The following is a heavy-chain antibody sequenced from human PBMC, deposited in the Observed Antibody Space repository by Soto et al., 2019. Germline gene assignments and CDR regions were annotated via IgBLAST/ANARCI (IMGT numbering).Heavy chain of an antibody. Sequence: QVQLQESGPGLVKPSQTLSLTCTVSGGSISSGDYYWSWIRQPPGKGLEWIGYIYYSGSTYYNPSLQSRVTISVDTSKNQFSLKLSSVTAADTAVYDCAREGVESSVYYYYGMDVWGQGTTVTVSS. CDR3: AREGVESSVYYYYGMDV. CDR1: GGSISSGDYY. J-gene: IGHJ6*02. V-gene: IGHV4-30-4*01. CDR2: IYYSGST. D-gene: IGHD6-6*01.